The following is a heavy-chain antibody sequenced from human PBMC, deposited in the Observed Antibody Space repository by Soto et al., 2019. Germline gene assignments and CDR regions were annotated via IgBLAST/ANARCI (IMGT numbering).Heavy chain of an antibody. J-gene: IGHJ5*02. CDR2: ISGGGDIT. V-gene: IGHV3-23*01. CDR3: AREGVSDTSSFPYNWFDP. Sequence: GGSLRLSCAASGFTFSSYAMNWVRQAPGKGLEWVSTISGGGDITYIADSVKGRFTISRDNSKNTLYLQINSLRAEDTAVYYCAREGVSDTSSFPYNWFDPWGQGTLVTVSS. CDR1: GFTFSSYA. D-gene: IGHD6-13*01.